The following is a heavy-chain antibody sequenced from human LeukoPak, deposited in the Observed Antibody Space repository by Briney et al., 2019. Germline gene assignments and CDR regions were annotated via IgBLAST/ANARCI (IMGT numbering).Heavy chain of an antibody. CDR3: ARETPYDYSEPYYFDY. CDR2: IIPIFGTA. V-gene: IGHV1-69*01. Sequence: GSSVKVSCKASGGTFSSYAISWVRQAPGQGLEWMGGIIPIFGTANYAQKFQGRVTITADESTSTAYMELSSLRSEDTAVYYCARETPYDYSEPYYFDYWGQGTLVTVSS. J-gene: IGHJ4*02. CDR1: GGTFSSYA. D-gene: IGHD4-11*01.